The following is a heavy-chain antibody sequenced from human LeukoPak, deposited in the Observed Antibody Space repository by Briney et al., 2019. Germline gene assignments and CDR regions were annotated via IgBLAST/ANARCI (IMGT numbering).Heavy chain of an antibody. CDR2: IYHSGST. CDR3: ARVVGIAAAGHFDY. J-gene: IGHJ4*02. Sequence: PSGTLSLTCAVSGGSISSSTWWSWVRQPPGKGLEWIGEIYHSGSTNYNPSLKSRVTISVDKSKNQFSLKLSSVTAADTAVYYCARVVGIAAAGHFDYWGQGTLVTVSS. V-gene: IGHV4-4*02. CDR1: GGSISSSTW. D-gene: IGHD6-13*01.